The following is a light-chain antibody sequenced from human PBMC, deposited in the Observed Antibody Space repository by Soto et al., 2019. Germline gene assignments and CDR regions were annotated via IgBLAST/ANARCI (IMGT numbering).Light chain of an antibody. CDR2: AAS. J-gene: IGKJ1*01. CDR1: QNIDNC. V-gene: IGKV1-39*01. CDR3: LQTYTAPAT. Sequence: DIQMIQSPSSLSASVGDRVTITCRASQNIDNCLSWYQQKPGKAPKLLIYAASSLHSGVPSRFSGSGSGPDFTLTISILQLEDLETYYCLQTYTAPATFGQGTRVEIK.